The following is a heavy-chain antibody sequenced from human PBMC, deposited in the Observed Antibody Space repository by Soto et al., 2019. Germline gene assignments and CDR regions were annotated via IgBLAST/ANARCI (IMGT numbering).Heavy chain of an antibody. CDR2: IYYSGST. D-gene: IGHD1-26*01. CDR3: ARWSEMGATIDY. Sequence: QVQLQESGPGLVKPSQTLSLTCTVSGGSISSGGYYWSWIRQHPGKGLEWIGYIYYSGSTYYNPSLKSRVTISVGTSKNQFSLKLSSVTAADTAVYYCARWSEMGATIDYWGQGTLVTVSS. V-gene: IGHV4-31*03. CDR1: GGSISSGGYY. J-gene: IGHJ4*02.